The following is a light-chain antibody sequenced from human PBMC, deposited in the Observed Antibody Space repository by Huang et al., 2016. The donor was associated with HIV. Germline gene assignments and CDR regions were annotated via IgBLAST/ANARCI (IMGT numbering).Light chain of an antibody. CDR2: YAS. CDR3: HQSRSFPYT. J-gene: IGKJ2*01. Sequence: DIVLTQSPDFQSVTPKETVTITCRASQSIGNNLHWYQQKPGQSPSLLIKYASQSISGVPSRFSGSGFGTDFTLTINSLESEDAATYYCHQSRSFPYTFGQGTRLEIK. CDR1: QSIGNN. V-gene: IGKV6-21*02.